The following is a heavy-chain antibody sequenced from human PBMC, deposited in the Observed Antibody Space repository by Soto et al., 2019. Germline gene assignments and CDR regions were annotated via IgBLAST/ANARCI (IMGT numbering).Heavy chain of an antibody. D-gene: IGHD1-26*01. J-gene: IGHJ6*02. V-gene: IGHV5-10-1*03. CDR1: GYRFTNYW. CDR2: IDPTESHT. Sequence: EVQLVQSGAEVKKPGESLRISCKGSGYRFTNYWISWVRQMPGKGLEWMGKIDPTESHTNYSPSFQGHVTISVDKSITTAYLQWNSLKASDTAMYYCASCIVGDYGMDVWGQGTTVTVSS. CDR3: ASCIVGDYGMDV.